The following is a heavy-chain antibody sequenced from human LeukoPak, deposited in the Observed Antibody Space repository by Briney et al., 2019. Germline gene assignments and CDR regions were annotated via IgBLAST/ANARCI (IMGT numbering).Heavy chain of an antibody. CDR2: IYYSGST. D-gene: IGHD3-3*01. J-gene: IGHJ5*02. Sequence: PSETLSLTCTVSGGSISSSSYYWSWIRQPPGKGLEWIGYIYYSGSTNYNPSLKSRVTISVDTSKNQFSLKLSSVTAADTAVYYCARGAYDFWSGSRNWFDPWGQGTLVTVSS. CDR3: ARGAYDFWSGSRNWFDP. V-gene: IGHV4-61*01. CDR1: GGSISSSSYY.